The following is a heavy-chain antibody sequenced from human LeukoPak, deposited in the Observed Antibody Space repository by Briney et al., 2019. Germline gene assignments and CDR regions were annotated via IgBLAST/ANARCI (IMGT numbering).Heavy chain of an antibody. CDR3: AEQLPEMYFDY. V-gene: IGHV4-59*01. CDR1: GGSISSYY. J-gene: IGHJ4*02. Sequence: SETLSLTCTVSGGSISSYYWSWIRQPPGKGLEWIGYIYYSGSTNYNPSLKSRVTISVDTSKNQFSLKLSSVTAADTAVYYCAEQLPEMYFDYWGQGTLVTVSS. CDR2: IYYSGST. D-gene: IGHD5-24*01.